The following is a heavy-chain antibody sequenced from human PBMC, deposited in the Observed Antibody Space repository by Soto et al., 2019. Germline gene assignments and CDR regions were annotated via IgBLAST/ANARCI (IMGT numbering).Heavy chain of an antibody. CDR1: GYTFSNYG. J-gene: IGHJ4*02. CDR2: VSAFNGER. D-gene: IGHD2-21*01. CDR3: ARGTSIPASGDY. V-gene: IGHV1-18*04. Sequence: QVQLVQSGAEVKKPGASVKVSCKASGYTFSNYGINWVRQAPGQGLEWLGWVSAFNGERRSTQKVQHRVTMTTDTSTTTAYMELTSLRSDDTAVYYCARGTSIPASGDYWGQGTLVTVSS.